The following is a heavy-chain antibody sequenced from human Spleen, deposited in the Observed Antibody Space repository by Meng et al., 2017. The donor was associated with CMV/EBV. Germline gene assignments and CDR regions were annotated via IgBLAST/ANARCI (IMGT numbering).Heavy chain of an antibody. D-gene: IGHD4-17*01. Sequence: QGQLVQSGAEVKKPGSSVKVSCKASGYTFTGYYMHWVRQAPGQGLEWMGWINPNSGGTNYAQKFQGRVTMTRDTSISTAYMELSRLRSDDTAVYYCARDRPTVPHRYYFDYWGQGTLVTVSS. V-gene: IGHV1-2*02. CDR2: INPNSGGT. J-gene: IGHJ4*02. CDR1: GYTFTGYY. CDR3: ARDRPTVPHRYYFDY.